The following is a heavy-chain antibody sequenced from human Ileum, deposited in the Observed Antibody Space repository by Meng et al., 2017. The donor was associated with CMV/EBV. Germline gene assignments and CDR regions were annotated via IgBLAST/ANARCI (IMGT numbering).Heavy chain of an antibody. V-gene: IGHV1-46*01. CDR1: GYMLTAYY. D-gene: IGHD6-13*01. J-gene: IGHJ4*02. Sequence: ASVKVSCEASGYMLTAYYIQWVRQAPGQGLEWMGRIDPSGGTTTYAQSFQDRVIMTRDTSTSTVYMELSRLRSEDTAVYYCVRAIAAAGHFDYWGQGTLVTVSS. CDR3: VRAIAAAGHFDY. CDR2: IDPSGGTT.